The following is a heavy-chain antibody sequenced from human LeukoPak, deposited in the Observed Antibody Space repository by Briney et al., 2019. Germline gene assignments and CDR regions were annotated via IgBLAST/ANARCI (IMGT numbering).Heavy chain of an antibody. CDR3: ARDVVRGASDY. Sequence: GASVKVSCXASGYTFTSYDINWVRQATGQGLEWMGWMNPNSGNTGYAQKFQGRVTITRNTSISTAYMELSSLRSEDTAVYYCARDVVRGASDYWGQGTLVTVSS. D-gene: IGHD3-10*01. CDR2: MNPNSGNT. V-gene: IGHV1-8*03. CDR1: GYTFTSYD. J-gene: IGHJ4*02.